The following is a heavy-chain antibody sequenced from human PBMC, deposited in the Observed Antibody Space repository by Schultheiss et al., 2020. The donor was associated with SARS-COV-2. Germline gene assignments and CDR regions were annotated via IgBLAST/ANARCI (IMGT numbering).Heavy chain of an antibody. CDR1: GFTFSDYY. V-gene: IGHV3-30*19. CDR3: ARGEGVISYFDY. CDR2: ISYDGSNK. J-gene: IGHJ4*02. Sequence: GESLKISCTTSGFTFSDYYMNWVRQAPGKGLEWVAVISYDGSNKYYADSVKGRFTISRDNSRDTLDLQMNSLRAEDTAVYYCARGEGVISYFDYWGQGTLVTVSS. D-gene: IGHD3-10*01.